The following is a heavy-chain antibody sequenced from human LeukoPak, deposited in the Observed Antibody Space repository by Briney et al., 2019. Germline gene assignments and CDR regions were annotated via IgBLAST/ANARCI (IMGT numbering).Heavy chain of an antibody. CDR1: GGSFSTYY. Sequence: SGTLSLTCAVYGGSFSTYYWSWIRQSPGKGLEWIAEIYHRGDTNYNPSVKSRVTISVDTSKNQFSLKITSLTAADTAVYYCARGPTISETGYFDYWGQGTLVTVSS. V-gene: IGHV4-34*01. J-gene: IGHJ4*03. CDR2: IYHRGDT. D-gene: IGHD1-1*01. CDR3: ARGPTISETGYFDY.